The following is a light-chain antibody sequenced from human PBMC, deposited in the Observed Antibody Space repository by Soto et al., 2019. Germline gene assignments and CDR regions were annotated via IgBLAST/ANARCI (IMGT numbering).Light chain of an antibody. CDR3: GTWDSSLSGGLAV. V-gene: IGLV1-51*01. CDR1: SSNIGNNY. J-gene: IGLJ7*01. Sequence: QSVLTQPPSVSAAPGQTVTISCSGSSSNIGNNYVSWYQHLPGTAPKLLIYDNNKRPSGIPDRFSGSKSGTSATLGITGLQTGDEADYYCGTWDSSLSGGLAVFGGGTQLTVL. CDR2: DNN.